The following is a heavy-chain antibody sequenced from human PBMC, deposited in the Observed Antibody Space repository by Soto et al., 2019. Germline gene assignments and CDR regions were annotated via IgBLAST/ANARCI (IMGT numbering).Heavy chain of an antibody. V-gene: IGHV3-30-3*01. J-gene: IGHJ3*02. CDR2: ISYDGSNK. D-gene: IGHD4-17*01. Sequence: QVQLVESGGGVVQPGRSLRLSCAASGFTFSSYAMHWVRQAPGKGLEWVAVISYDGSNKYYADSVKGRFTISRDNSKNTLYLQMNSLRDEDTAVYYCAREGKDYVPTRRPQGAFDNWRQGTMVTVYS. CDR3: AREGKDYVPTRRPQGAFDN. CDR1: GFTFSSYA.